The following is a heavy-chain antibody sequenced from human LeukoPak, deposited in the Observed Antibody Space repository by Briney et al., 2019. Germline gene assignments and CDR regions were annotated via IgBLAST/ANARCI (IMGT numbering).Heavy chain of an antibody. D-gene: IGHD3-10*01. CDR1: GGSISSGLYY. J-gene: IGHJ5*02. CDR3: AVDSVRGVLGFDP. CDR2: IYTRGST. Sequence: SETLSLTCTVSGGSISSGLYYWSWIRQPAGKGLEWIGRIYTRGSTNYNPSLKSRVTISVDTSKNQFSLKLSSVTAADTAVYYCAVDSVRGVLGFDPWGQGTLVTVSS. V-gene: IGHV4-61*02.